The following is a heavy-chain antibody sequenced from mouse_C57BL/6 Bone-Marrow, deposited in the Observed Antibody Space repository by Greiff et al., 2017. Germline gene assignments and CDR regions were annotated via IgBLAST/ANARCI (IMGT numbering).Heavy chain of an antibody. CDR3: ARDHGSSYRFAY. V-gene: IGHV3-6*01. Sequence: EVKLQESGPGLVKPSQSLSLTCSVTGYSITSGYYWNWIRQFPGNKLEWMGYISYDGSNNYNPSLKNRISITRDTSKNQFFLKLNSVTTEDTATYYCARDHGSSYRFAYWGQGTLVTVSA. CDR1: GYSITSGYY. J-gene: IGHJ3*01. D-gene: IGHD1-1*01. CDR2: ISYDGSN.